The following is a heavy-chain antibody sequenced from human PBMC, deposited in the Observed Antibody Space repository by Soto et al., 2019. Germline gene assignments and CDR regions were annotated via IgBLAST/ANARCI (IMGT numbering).Heavy chain of an antibody. V-gene: IGHV3-48*03. J-gene: IGHJ6*02. CDR1: GFTFSSYE. D-gene: IGHD6-25*01. CDR2: ISSSGSTI. Sequence: GGSLRLSCAASGFTFSSYEMNWVRQAPGKGLEWVSYISSSGSTIYYADSVKGRFTISRDNAKNSLYLQMNSLRAEDTAVYYCARDGSGYSSADYSYGMDVWGQGTTVTVSS. CDR3: ARDGSGYSSADYSYGMDV.